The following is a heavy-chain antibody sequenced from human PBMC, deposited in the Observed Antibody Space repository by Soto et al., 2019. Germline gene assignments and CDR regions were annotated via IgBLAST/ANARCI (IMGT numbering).Heavy chain of an antibody. V-gene: IGHV3-21*01. CDR2: ISSSSSYI. CDR1: GFTFSSYS. D-gene: IGHD2-15*01. CDR3: AREGDWSGGSCSLRYYYYYYMDV. J-gene: IGHJ6*03. Sequence: GGSLRLSCAASGFTFSSYSMNWVRQAPGKGLEWVSSISSSSSYIYYADSVKGRFTISRDKAMNSLYLQMNSLRAEDTAVYYCAREGDWSGGSCSLRYYYYYYMDVWGKGTTVTVSS.